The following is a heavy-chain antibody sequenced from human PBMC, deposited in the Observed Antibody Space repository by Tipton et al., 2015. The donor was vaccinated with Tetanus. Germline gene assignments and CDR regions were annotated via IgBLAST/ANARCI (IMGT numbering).Heavy chain of an antibody. J-gene: IGHJ2*01. CDR3: GRHGGSYIAYWYFDL. V-gene: IGHV4-39*01. CDR1: GGSINNSGYF. Sequence: GLVKPSETLSLTCSVSGGSINNSGYFWGWIRQPPGKGLEWIGSINYGGTTYYKPSLKSRLTISVDTSKSHFSLRLTSVTAADTAMYYCGRHGGSYIAYWYFDLWGRGTQVTVSS. CDR2: INYGGTT. D-gene: IGHD1-26*01.